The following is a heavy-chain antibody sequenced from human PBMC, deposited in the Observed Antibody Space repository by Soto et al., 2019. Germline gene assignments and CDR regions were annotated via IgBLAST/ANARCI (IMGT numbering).Heavy chain of an antibody. CDR2: IYYSGST. V-gene: IGHV4-31*03. D-gene: IGHD4-4*01. CDR3: ARRKYSSPRGGLDV. Sequence: SETLSLTCTVSGGSISSGGYYWSWIRQHPGKGLEWIGYIYYSGSTYYNPSLKSRVTISVDTSKNQFSLKLTSVTAADTAVYYCARRKYSSPRGGLDVWGQGTPVTVSS. CDR1: GGSISSGGYY. J-gene: IGHJ6*02.